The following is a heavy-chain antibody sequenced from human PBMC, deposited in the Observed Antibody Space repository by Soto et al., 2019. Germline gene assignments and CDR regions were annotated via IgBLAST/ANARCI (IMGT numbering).Heavy chain of an antibody. V-gene: IGHV3-30*18. Sequence: QVQLVESGGGVVQPGRSLRLSCAASGFTFSSYGMHWVRQAPGKGLEWVAVISYDGSYKYYADSVKGRFTISRDNSKTTLYLQMDSLRAEDTAVYYCAKGWDITGTTGMFDPWGQGTLVTVSS. CDR3: AKGWDITGTTGMFDP. J-gene: IGHJ5*02. D-gene: IGHD1-7*01. CDR1: GFTFSSYG. CDR2: ISYDGSYK.